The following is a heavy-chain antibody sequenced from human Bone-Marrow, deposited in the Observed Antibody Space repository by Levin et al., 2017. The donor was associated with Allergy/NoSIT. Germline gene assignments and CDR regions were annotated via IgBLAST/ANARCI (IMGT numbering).Heavy chain of an antibody. J-gene: IGHJ4*02. CDR1: GFTFSDYA. CDR2: ISYDGSNK. V-gene: IGHV3-30-3*01. CDR3: ARDVHYYDRSGTSARYDY. Sequence: GESLKISCAASGFTFSDYAIHWVRQAPGKGLEWVAAISYDGSNKYYPDSVKGRFTISRDNSKNTLYLQMNSLRAEDTAVYYCARDVHYYDRSGTSARYDYWGQGTLVTVSS. D-gene: IGHD3-22*01.